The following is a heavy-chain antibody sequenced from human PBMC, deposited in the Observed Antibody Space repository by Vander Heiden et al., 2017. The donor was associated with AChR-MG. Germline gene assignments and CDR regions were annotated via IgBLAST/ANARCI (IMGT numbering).Heavy chain of an antibody. CDR2: ISGTTSGT. Sequence: EVQLLESGGGLVQPGGSLRLACAASGFTFSSYAMGWVRQAPGMGLEWVSSISGTTSGTYYADSVKGRLTISRDNSKNTLYLQMNSLRAEDSAVYYCAKGLPVSWFFDLWGRGTLVTVSS. J-gene: IGHJ2*01. CDR1: GFTFSSYA. CDR3: AKGLPVSWFFDL. D-gene: IGHD2-8*01. V-gene: IGHV3-23*01.